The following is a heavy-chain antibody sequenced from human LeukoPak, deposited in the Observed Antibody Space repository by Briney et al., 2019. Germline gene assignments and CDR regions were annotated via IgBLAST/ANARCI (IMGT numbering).Heavy chain of an antibody. D-gene: IGHD6-6*01. Sequence: PGGSLRLSCAASGFTFNSYWMHWVRQAPGKGLEWVSYISSSGSTIYYADSAKGRFTISRDNAKNSLYLQMNSLRAEDTAVYSCARLYSSSSGLRASDYWGQGTLVTVSS. V-gene: IGHV3-48*04. J-gene: IGHJ4*02. CDR3: ARLYSSSSGLRASDY. CDR2: ISSSGSTI. CDR1: GFTFNSYW.